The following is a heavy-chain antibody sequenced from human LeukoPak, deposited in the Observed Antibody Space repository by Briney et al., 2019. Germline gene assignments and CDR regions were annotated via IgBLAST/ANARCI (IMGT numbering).Heavy chain of an antibody. Sequence: GASVKVSCKASGYTFTRHGISWVRQAPGQGLEWMGWISAYNGDTNYAQQLQGRVTMTTDTSTSTAYMELRSLRSDDTAVYYCARDPSNSSGWKTWFDPWGQGTLVTVSS. V-gene: IGHV1-18*01. CDR1: GYTFTRHG. J-gene: IGHJ5*02. CDR3: ARDPSNSSGWKTWFDP. CDR2: ISAYNGDT. D-gene: IGHD6-19*01.